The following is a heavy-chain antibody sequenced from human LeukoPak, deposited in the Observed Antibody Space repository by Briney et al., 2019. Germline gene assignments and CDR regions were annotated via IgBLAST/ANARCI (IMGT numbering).Heavy chain of an antibody. CDR1: GFTFSSYG. CDR2: IRYDGSNK. CDR3: AKGYGTRGRSFDY. J-gene: IGHJ4*02. V-gene: IGHV3-30*02. Sequence: GGSLRLSCAASGFTFSSYGMHWVRQAPGKGLEWVAFIRYDGSNKYYADSVKGRFTISRDNSKNTLYLQMNSLRAEDTAVYYCAKGYGTRGRSFDYWGQGTLVTVSS. D-gene: IGHD4-17*01.